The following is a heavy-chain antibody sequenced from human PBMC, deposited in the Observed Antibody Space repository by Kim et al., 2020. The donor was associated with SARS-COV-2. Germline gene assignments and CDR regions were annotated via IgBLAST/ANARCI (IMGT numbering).Heavy chain of an antibody. D-gene: IGHD1-26*01. CDR2: ISSSSSTI. V-gene: IGHV3-48*04. Sequence: GGSLRLSCAASGFTFSSYSMNWVRQAPGKGLEWVSYISSSSSTIYYADSVKGRFTISRDNAKNSLYLQMNSLRAEDTAVYYCARAGNGVDSGSYRGNWFDPWGQGTLVTVSS. CDR1: GFTFSSYS. CDR3: ARAGNGVDSGSYRGNWFDP. J-gene: IGHJ5*02.